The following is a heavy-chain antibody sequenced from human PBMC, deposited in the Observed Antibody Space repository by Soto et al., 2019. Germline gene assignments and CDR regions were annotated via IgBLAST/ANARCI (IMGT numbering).Heavy chain of an antibody. CDR3: ARSVHFWPRFDP. Sequence: QVQLQESGPGLVKPSETLSLTCTVSGGSVSSGSYYWSWIRQPPGKGLEWIGYIYYSGSTNYNPSLERRVTISVDTSKNQFSLNLSCVTAADTAVYYCARSVHFWPRFDPWGQGTLVTVSS. D-gene: IGHD3-3*02. CDR1: GGSVSSGSYY. CDR2: IYYSGST. J-gene: IGHJ5*02. V-gene: IGHV4-61*01.